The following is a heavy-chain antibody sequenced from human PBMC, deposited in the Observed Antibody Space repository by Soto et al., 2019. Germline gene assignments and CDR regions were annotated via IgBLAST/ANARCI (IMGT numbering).Heavy chain of an antibody. D-gene: IGHD3-22*01. CDR1: GGSISSGGYS. CDR3: ARGGDYYDSSLDY. J-gene: IGHJ4*02. Sequence: SETLSLTCAVSGGSISSGGYSWSWIRQPPGKGLEWIGYIYHSGSTYYNPSLKSRVTISVDRSKNQFSLKLSSVTAADTAVYYCARGGDYYDSSLDYWGQGTLVTVSS. CDR2: IYHSGST. V-gene: IGHV4-30-2*01.